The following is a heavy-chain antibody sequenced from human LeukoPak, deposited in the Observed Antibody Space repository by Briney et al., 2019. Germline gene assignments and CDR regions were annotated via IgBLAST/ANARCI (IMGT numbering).Heavy chain of an antibody. D-gene: IGHD3-22*01. V-gene: IGHV4-59*01. CDR2: IYYSGNT. CDR1: GGSMKNYD. Sequence: SETLSLTCTVSGGSMKNYDWTWNRQPPGKGLEWIGYIYYSGNTNYNPSLKSRVSISVDTSKNQLSLKLSSVTAADTAVYYCARGYYDTSGYWLSYFDYWGQGTLVTVSS. CDR3: ARGYYDTSGYWLSYFDY. J-gene: IGHJ4*02.